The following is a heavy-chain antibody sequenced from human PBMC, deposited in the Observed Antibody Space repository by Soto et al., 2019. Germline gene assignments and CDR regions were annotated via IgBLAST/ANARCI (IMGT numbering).Heavy chain of an antibody. CDR3: ARAVVGSSYAYLPAD. J-gene: IGHJ4*01. D-gene: IGHD5-18*01. V-gene: IGHV3-23*01. CDR2: LSAGGTAT. CDR1: GFIFSSSA. Sequence: EVQLLESGGGLVQPGGSLRLSCAASGFIFSSSAMTWVRQAPGKGLEWVSGLSAGGTATYYADSVKGRFTISRDNSKNTLYLQVNSLSVEDTALYYCARAVVGSSYAYLPADWGHGTLITVSS.